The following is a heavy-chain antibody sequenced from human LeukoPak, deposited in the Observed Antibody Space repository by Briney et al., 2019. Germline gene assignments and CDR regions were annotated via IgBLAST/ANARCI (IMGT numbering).Heavy chain of an antibody. J-gene: IGHJ4*02. D-gene: IGHD3-22*01. V-gene: IGHV4-38-2*02. Sequence: PSETLSLTCTVSGYSISSGYYWGWIRQPPGKGLEWIGSIYHSGSTYYNPSLKSRVTISLDTSKNQFSLKLSSVTAADTAVYCCARDSSGFGSLPGYWGQGTLVTVSS. CDR1: GYSISSGYY. CDR2: IYHSGST. CDR3: ARDSSGFGSLPGY.